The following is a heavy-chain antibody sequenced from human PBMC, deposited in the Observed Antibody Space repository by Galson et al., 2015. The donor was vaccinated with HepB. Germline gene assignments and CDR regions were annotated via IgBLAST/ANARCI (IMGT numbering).Heavy chain of an antibody. J-gene: IGHJ4*02. Sequence: SLRLSCAASGFTFSDSYMDWFRQAPGNGLEWVARIKNKAQSYRIEYAASVKGRSIISRDDSKSSLHLQMNNLQTEDTAIYYCARDNGHHSLDLWGQGTPVTVSS. CDR3: ARDNGHHSLDL. D-gene: IGHD2-8*01. CDR1: GFTFSDSY. CDR2: IKNKAQSYRI. V-gene: IGHV3-72*01.